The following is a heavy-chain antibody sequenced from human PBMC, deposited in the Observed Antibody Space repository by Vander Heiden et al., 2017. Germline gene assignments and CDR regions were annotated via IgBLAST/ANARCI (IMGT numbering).Heavy chain of an antibody. CDR2: ISSSSSNI. CDR3: ARDRSLTF. J-gene: IGHJ4*02. D-gene: IGHD7-27*01. CDR1: GFTFSSYS. Sequence: EVQLVESGGGLVKPGGSMRLSCAASGFTFSSYSINWVCQAPGKGLEWVSSISSSSSNIYYADSVKGRFTISRDNAKNSLYLQMNSLRAEDTAVYYCARDRSLTFWGQGTLVTVSS. V-gene: IGHV3-21*01.